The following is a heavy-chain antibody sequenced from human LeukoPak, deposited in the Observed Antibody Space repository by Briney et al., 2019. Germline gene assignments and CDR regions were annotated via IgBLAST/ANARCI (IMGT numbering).Heavy chain of an antibody. CDR2: ISSSGSTI. CDR3: ARDGAVVNFDY. J-gene: IGHJ4*02. Sequence: GGSQRLSCAASGFTFSDYYMSWIRQAPGKGQEWVSYISSSGSTIYYADSVKGRFTISRDNAKNSLYLQMNSLRAEDTAVYYCARDGAVVNFDYWGQGTLVTVSS. V-gene: IGHV3-11*04. D-gene: IGHD3-22*01. CDR1: GFTFSDYY.